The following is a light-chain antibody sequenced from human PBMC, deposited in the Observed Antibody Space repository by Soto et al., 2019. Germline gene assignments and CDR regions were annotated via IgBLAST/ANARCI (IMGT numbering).Light chain of an antibody. J-gene: IGKJ5*01. CDR3: QQYNNWPPIT. CDR2: GAY. CDR1: QSVSSN. Sequence: EIVMTQSPATLSVSPGERATLSCRPSQSVSSNLAWYQQKPGQAHRLIIYGAYTRATGIPDRFSGSVSGTEFTLTIRSLQSEDLAVYYGQQYNNWPPITFGQGTRLEIK. V-gene: IGKV3-15*01.